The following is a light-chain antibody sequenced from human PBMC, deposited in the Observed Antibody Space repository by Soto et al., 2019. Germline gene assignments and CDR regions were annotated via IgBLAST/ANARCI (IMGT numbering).Light chain of an antibody. CDR1: QSVSSSY. V-gene: IGKV3-20*01. CDR3: QQYDNSPLT. J-gene: IGKJ4*01. Sequence: VLTQSPGTLSLSPGERATLSCRASQSVSSSYLAWYQQKPGQAPRLLIYGSSNRATGIADRFSGSGSGTDFTLTISRLEPEDFAGYYCQQYDNSPLTFGGGTKGDIK. CDR2: GSS.